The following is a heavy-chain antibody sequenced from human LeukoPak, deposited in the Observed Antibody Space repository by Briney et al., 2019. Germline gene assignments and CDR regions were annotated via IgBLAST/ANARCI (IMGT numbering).Heavy chain of an antibody. CDR1: GFTFSSYS. J-gene: IGHJ6*02. D-gene: IGHD5-18*01. V-gene: IGHV3-48*01. CDR3: ARDSSGYSYGYDYYYYGMDV. Sequence: PGGSLRLSCAASGFTFSSYSMNWVRQAPGKGLEWVSYISSSSSTIYYADSVKGRFTISRDNAKNSLYLQMNSLRAEDTAVYYCARDSSGYSYGYDYYYYGMDVWGQGTMVTVSS. CDR2: ISSSSSTI.